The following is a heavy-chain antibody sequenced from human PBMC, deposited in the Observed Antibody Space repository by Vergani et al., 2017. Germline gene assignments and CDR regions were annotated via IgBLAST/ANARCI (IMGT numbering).Heavy chain of an antibody. Sequence: QVQLQESGPGLVKPSQTLSLTCTVSGGSISSGDYYWSWIRQPPGKGLEWIGYSYYSGSTNYNPSLKSRVTISVDKSKNQFSLKLSSVTAADTAVYYCARVFFYSRANGWFDPWGQGTLVTVSS. D-gene: IGHD6-13*01. CDR3: ARVFFYSRANGWFDP. CDR1: GGSISSGDYY. J-gene: IGHJ5*02. CDR2: SYYSGST. V-gene: IGHV4-30-4*01.